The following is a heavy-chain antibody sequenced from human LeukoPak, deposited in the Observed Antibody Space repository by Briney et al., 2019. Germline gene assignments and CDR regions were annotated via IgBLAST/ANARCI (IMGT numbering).Heavy chain of an antibody. Sequence: TRGSLRLSCAASGFTFSSYAMSWVRQAPGKGLEWVSAISGSGGSTYYADSVKGRFTISRDNSKNTLYLQMNSLRAEDAAVYYCAKDPEWLRHYWGQGTLVTVSS. CDR3: AKDPEWLRHY. V-gene: IGHV3-23*01. J-gene: IGHJ4*02. D-gene: IGHD5-12*01. CDR1: GFTFSSYA. CDR2: ISGSGGST.